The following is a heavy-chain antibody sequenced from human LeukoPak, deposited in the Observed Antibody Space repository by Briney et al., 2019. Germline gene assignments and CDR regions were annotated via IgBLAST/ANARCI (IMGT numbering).Heavy chain of an antibody. V-gene: IGHV3-73*01. J-gene: IGHJ5*02. CDR1: GFTFSGSA. D-gene: IGHD6-13*01. CDR3: TSQAGYSSSWKT. Sequence: GGSLRLSCEASGFTFSGSAMHWVRQAPGKGPEWVGRLRSKANNYATHYAASVRGRFTISRDDSKNTRYLEMNSLKVEDTAVYYCTSQAGYSSSWKTWGQGTLVTVSS. CDR2: LRSKANNYAT.